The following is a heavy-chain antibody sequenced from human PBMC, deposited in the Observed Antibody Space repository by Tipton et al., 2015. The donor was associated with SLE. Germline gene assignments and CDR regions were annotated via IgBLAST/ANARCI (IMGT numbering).Heavy chain of an antibody. CDR2: VIPIFNTS. V-gene: IGHV1-69*01. Sequence: QLVQSGAEVKKPGSSVKVSCKASGGTFSSNTISWVRLAPGHGLEWMGGVIPIFNTSNYAQKFQGRISISADESTRTAYMELSSLRSDDTAMYYCASGARKYETMGHYYYDMDVWGQGTTVTVSS. CDR1: GGTFSSNT. D-gene: IGHD2-2*01. J-gene: IGHJ6*02. CDR3: ASGARKYETMGHYYYDMDV.